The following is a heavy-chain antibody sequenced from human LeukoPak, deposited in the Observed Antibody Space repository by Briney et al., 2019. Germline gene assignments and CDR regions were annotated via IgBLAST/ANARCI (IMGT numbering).Heavy chain of an antibody. D-gene: IGHD3-10*01. CDR1: GGSFSGYY. CDR2: INHSGST. Sequence: SETLSLTCAVYGGSFSGYYWSWIRQPPGKGLEWIGEINHSGSTNYNPSLKSRVTISVDTSKNQFSLKLSSVTAADTAVYYCARRQLWFGELFAPGYDYWGQGTLVTVSS. J-gene: IGHJ4*02. CDR3: ARRQLWFGELFAPGYDY. V-gene: IGHV4-34*01.